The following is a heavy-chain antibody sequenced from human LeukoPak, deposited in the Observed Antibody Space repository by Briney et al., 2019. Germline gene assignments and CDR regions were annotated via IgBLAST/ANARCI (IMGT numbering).Heavy chain of an antibody. D-gene: IGHD4-23*01. CDR3: ARASTVVTSRGYYGMDV. Sequence: SGGCLRLSCAASGFTFSSYRMHWVRQAPGKGLVWVSRIKSDGSSTSYADSVKGRFTISRDNAKNTLYLQMNSLRAEDTAVFYCARASTVVTSRGYYGMDVWGQGTTVTVSS. J-gene: IGHJ6*02. CDR1: GFTFSSYR. V-gene: IGHV3-74*01. CDR2: IKSDGSST.